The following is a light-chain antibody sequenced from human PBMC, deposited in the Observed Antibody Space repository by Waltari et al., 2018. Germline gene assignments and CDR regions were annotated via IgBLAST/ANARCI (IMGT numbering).Light chain of an antibody. Sequence: DIQMTQSPSSLSASVGDRGTITCRASHSISSYLNWYQQKRGKAPKLLIYAASSLQSGVPSRFSSSGSGTDFTLTISSLQPEDFATYYCQQSYSTPFTFGPGTKVDIK. CDR1: HSISSY. CDR2: AAS. V-gene: IGKV1-39*01. CDR3: QQSYSTPFT. J-gene: IGKJ3*01.